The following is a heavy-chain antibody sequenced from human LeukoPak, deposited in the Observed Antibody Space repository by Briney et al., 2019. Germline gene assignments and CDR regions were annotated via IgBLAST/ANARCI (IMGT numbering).Heavy chain of an antibody. J-gene: IGHJ4*02. CDR3: ARDPSVGYYDSSGFANFDY. CDR1: GFTFSSYA. D-gene: IGHD3-22*01. Sequence: HPGGSLRLSCAASGFTFSSYAMSWVRQSPGKGLEWVSAISGSGGSTYYADSVKGRFTISRDNSKNTLYLQMNSLRAEDTAVYYCARDPSVGYYDSSGFANFDYWGQGTLVTVSS. CDR2: ISGSGGST. V-gene: IGHV3-23*01.